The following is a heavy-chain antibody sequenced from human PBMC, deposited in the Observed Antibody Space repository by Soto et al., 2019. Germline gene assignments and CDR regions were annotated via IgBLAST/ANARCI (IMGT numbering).Heavy chain of an antibody. V-gene: IGHV2-5*02. Sequence: QITLKESGPTLVKPTQTLTLTCTFSGFSLSTSGVGVGWIRQPPGKALEWLALIYWDDDKRYSPSLKSRLTITNDTSKNQVVLTMTNLDPVDTATYYCARESYGSGSYSLDYWGQGTLVTVSS. J-gene: IGHJ4*02. D-gene: IGHD3-10*01. CDR2: IYWDDDK. CDR1: GFSLSTSGVG. CDR3: ARESYGSGSYSLDY.